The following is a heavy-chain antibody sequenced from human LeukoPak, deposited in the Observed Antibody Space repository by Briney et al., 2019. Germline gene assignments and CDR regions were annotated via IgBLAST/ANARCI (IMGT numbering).Heavy chain of an antibody. CDR3: ARIYYDSSGYNY. V-gene: IGHV3-30-3*01. J-gene: IGHJ4*02. D-gene: IGHD3-22*01. CDR1: GFTFSSYA. CDR2: ISYDGSNK. Sequence: GGSLRLSCAASGFTFSSYAMHWVRQAPGKGLEWVAVISYDGSNKYYADSVKGRFTISRDNSKNTLYLQMNSLRAEDTAVYYCARIYYDSSGYNYWGQGTLVTVSS.